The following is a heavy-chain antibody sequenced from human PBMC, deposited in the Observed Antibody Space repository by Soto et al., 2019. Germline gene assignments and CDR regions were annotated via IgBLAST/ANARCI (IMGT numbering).Heavy chain of an antibody. J-gene: IGHJ4*02. V-gene: IGHV3-48*01. D-gene: IGHD6-13*01. CDR1: GFTFSSYS. CDR3: ARDSGPDSSSWSDY. CDR2: ISSSSSTI. Sequence: GGSLRLSCAASGFTFSSYSMNWVRQAPGKGLEWVSYISSSSSTIYYADSVKGRFTISRDNAKNSLYLQMNSLRAEDTAVYYCARDSGPDSSSWSDYWGQGTLVTVSS.